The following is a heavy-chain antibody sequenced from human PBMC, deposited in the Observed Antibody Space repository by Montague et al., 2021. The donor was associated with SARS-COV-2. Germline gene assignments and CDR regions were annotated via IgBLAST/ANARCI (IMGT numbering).Heavy chain of an antibody. D-gene: IGHD1-7*01. V-gene: IGHV4-39*01. CDR3: ARGLYNWNYEHWFDN. CDR1: GGSVGSSHYY. Sequence: SETLSLTSTVAGGSVGSSHYYWAWIRQPPGKGLEWIGTIYYSGSTYYXPSPRSRVTIDVDASTNQFSLKLPSVTAADTAVYFCARGLYNWNYEHWFDNWGQGTLVTVSS. CDR2: IYYSGST. J-gene: IGHJ5*02.